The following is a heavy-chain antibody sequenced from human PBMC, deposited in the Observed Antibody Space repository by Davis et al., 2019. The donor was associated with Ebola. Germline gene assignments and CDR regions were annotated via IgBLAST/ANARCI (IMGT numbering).Heavy chain of an antibody. V-gene: IGHV3-9*03. J-gene: IGHJ1*01. Sequence: PGGSLTLSCAASGFTFADYAMHWVRHAPGKGLEWVSGIRWNSGSIGYADSVKGRVTISRDNAKNSLYLQMNSLRAEDMALYYCAKGGQQLAFGYFQHWGQGTLVTVSS. CDR3: AKGGQQLAFGYFQH. CDR1: GFTFADYA. CDR2: IRWNSGSI. D-gene: IGHD6-13*01.